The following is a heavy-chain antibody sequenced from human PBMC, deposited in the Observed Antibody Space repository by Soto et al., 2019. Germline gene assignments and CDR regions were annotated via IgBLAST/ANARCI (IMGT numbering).Heavy chain of an antibody. Sequence: EVQLAESGGGLVKPGGSLRLSCAASGFTFSNAWMSWVRQAPGKGLEWVGRIKSKTDGGTTDYAAPVKGRFTISRDDSKNTLYLQMNSLKTEDTAVYYCTTDLWGVAYYYYYYMDVWGKGTTVTVSS. CDR2: IKSKTDGGTT. V-gene: IGHV3-15*01. D-gene: IGHD3-16*01. CDR3: TTDLWGVAYYYYYYMDV. J-gene: IGHJ6*03. CDR1: GFTFSNAW.